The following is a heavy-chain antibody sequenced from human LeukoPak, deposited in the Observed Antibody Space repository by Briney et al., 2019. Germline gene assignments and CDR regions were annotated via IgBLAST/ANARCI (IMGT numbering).Heavy chain of an antibody. V-gene: IGHV4-59*10. D-gene: IGHD3-22*01. J-gene: IGHJ4*02. CDR2: IYTSGST. CDR3: ARRAWYYDSSGYYYYFDY. Sequence: SSETLSLTCAVYGGSFSSYYWSWIRQPAGKGLEWIGRIYTSGSTNYNPSLKSRVTMSVDTSKNQFSLKLSSVTAADTAVYYCARRAWYYDSSGYYYYFDYWGQGTLVTVSS. CDR1: GGSFSSYY.